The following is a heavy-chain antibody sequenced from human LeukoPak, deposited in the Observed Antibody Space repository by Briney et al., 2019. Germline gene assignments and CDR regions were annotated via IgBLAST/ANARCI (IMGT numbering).Heavy chain of an antibody. D-gene: IGHD6-13*01. J-gene: IGHJ5*02. V-gene: IGHV5-51*01. Sequence: GESLKISCKGSGYSFTSYWIGWVRQMPGKGLEWMGIIYPGDSDTRYSPSFQGQVTISADKSTSTAYLQWSSLKASDTAMYYCARSYSSSWYLGPWFDPWGQGTLVTVSS. CDR2: IYPGDSDT. CDR1: GYSFTSYW. CDR3: ARSYSSSWYLGPWFDP.